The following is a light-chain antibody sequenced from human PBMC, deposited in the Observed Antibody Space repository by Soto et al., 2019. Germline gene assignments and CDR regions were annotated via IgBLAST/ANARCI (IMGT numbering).Light chain of an antibody. CDR3: SLYTSSNTDV. CDR2: EVS. CDR1: SSDVGSYNR. Sequence: QSALTQPPSVSGSPGQSVTISCTGTSSDVGSYNRVSWYRQPPGTAPQLMIYEVSHRPSGVPDRFSGSKSGNTASLTISGLQAEDEADYYCSLYTSSNTDVFGTGTKVTVL. V-gene: IGLV2-18*01. J-gene: IGLJ1*01.